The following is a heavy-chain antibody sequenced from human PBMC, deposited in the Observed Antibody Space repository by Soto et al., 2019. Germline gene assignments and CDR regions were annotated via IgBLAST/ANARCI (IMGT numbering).Heavy chain of an antibody. CDR2: ISYDGFNK. Sequence: GGSLRLSCAASGFTFTTYAMHWVRQAPGKGLEWVAVISYDGFNKYYADSVKGRFTISRDNSKNTLSLQMNSLRPEDTAVYYCARVYGYSFGSSTHAFDIWGQGTMVTVSS. D-gene: IGHD5-18*01. V-gene: IGHV3-30-3*01. CDR1: GFTFTTYA. CDR3: ARVYGYSFGSSTHAFDI. J-gene: IGHJ3*02.